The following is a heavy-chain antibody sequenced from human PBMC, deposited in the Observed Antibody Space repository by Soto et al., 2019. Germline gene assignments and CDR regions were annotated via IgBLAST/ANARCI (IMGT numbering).Heavy chain of an antibody. Sequence: GASVKVSCKASGYTFTSYAMHWVRQAPGQRLEWMGWINAGNGNTKYSQKFQGRVTITRDTSASTAYMELSSLRSEDTAVYYCARPTVTTLGPWFDPWGQGTLVTVSS. CDR2: INAGNGNT. CDR3: ARPTVTTLGPWFDP. J-gene: IGHJ5*02. D-gene: IGHD4-17*01. V-gene: IGHV1-3*01. CDR1: GYTFTSYA.